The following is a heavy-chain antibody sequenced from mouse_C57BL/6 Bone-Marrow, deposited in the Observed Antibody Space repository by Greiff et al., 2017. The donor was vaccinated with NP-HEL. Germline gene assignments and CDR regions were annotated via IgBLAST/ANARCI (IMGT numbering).Heavy chain of an antibody. CDR2: ISSGSSTI. J-gene: IGHJ3*01. CDR3: ARFDGYPWFAY. Sequence: EVQLQESGGGLVKPGGSLKLSCAASGFTFSDYGMHWVRQAPEKGLEWVAYISSGSSTIYYADTVKGRFTISRDNAKNTLFLQMTSLRSEDTAMYYCARFDGYPWFAYWGQGTLVTVSA. CDR1: GFTFSDYG. D-gene: IGHD2-3*01. V-gene: IGHV5-17*01.